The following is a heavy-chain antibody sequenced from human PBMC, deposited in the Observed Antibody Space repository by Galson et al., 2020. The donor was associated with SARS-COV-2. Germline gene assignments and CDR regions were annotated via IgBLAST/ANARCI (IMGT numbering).Heavy chain of an antibody. J-gene: IGHJ6*02. D-gene: IGHD4-4*01. CDR3: ARDLQYYGMDV. V-gene: IGHV3-74*01. CDR2: INSDGSST. CDR1: GFTFSSYW. Sequence: GESLKISCAASGFTFSSYWMHWVRQAPGKGLVWVSRINSDGSSTSYADSVKGRFTISRDNAKNTLYLQMNSLRAEDTAVYYCARDLQYYGMDVWGQGTTVTVSS.